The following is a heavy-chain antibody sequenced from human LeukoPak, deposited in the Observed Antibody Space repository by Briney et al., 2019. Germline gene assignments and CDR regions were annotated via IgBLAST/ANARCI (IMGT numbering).Heavy chain of an antibody. CDR1: GFTFSSYS. CDR2: IRSKAYGGTT. D-gene: IGHD2-15*01. V-gene: IGHV3-49*04. CDR3: IEVDNYYYGMDV. Sequence: PGGSLRLSCAASGFTFSSYSMNWVRQAPGKGLEWVGFIRSKAYGGTTEYAASVKGRFTISRDDSKSIAYLQMNSLKTEDTAVYYCIEVDNYYYGMDVWGQGTTVTVSS. J-gene: IGHJ6*02.